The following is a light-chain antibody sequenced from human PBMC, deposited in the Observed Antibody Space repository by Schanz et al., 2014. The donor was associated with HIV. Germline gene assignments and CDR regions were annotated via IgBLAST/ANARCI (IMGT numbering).Light chain of an antibody. CDR2: SAS. Sequence: EIVMTQSPGTLSVSPGERVTLSCRASQTVSNNLAWYQQKPGQTPRLLIYSASRRANGIPDRFSGSGSGTDFTLTISRLEPEDFAVYYCQQYNNWPYTFGQGTKLEIK. CDR1: QTVSNN. J-gene: IGKJ2*01. V-gene: IGKV3D-15*01. CDR3: QQYNNWPYT.